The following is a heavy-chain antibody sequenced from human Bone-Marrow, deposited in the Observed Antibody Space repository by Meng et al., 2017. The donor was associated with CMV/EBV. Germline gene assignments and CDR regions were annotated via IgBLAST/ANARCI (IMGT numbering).Heavy chain of an antibody. D-gene: IGHD3-10*01. V-gene: IGHV3-15*01. CDR3: TTDAALLPYYFTY. Sequence: GESLKISCAASGFTFSNAWMSWVRQVPGKGPEWVARIKRRVDGGTTDYAAPVKGRFTVSRDDSTTTLYLQINSLKAEDTAVYYCTTDAALLPYYFTYWGQGTLVTVSS. CDR2: IKRRVDGGTT. CDR1: GFTFSNAW. J-gene: IGHJ4*02.